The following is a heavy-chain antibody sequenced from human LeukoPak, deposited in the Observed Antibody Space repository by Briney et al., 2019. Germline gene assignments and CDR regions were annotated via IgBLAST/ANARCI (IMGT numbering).Heavy chain of an antibody. V-gene: IGHV3-21*01. CDR3: ARGGIAAAGAYFDY. CDR2: ISSSSSYI. CDR1: GFTFSSYS. J-gene: IGHJ4*02. Sequence: NPGGSLRLSCAASGFTFSSYSMKWVRQAPGKGLEWVSSISSSSSYIYYADSVKGRFTISRDNAKNSLYLQMNSLRAEDTAVYYCARGGIAAAGAYFDYWGQGTLVTVSS. D-gene: IGHD6-13*01.